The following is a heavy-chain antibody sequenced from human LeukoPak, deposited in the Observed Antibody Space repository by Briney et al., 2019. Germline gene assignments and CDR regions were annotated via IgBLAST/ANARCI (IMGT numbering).Heavy chain of an antibody. J-gene: IGHJ3*02. CDR1: GGSFSGYY. CDR2: ISHCGST. CDR3: AREGIVVVPAAIDDAFDI. Sequence: PSETLSLTCAVYGGSFSGYYWSWIRQPPGKGLERIGEISHCGSTNYNPSLKSRVTISVDTSKNQFSLKLSSVTAADTAVYYCAREGIVVVPAAIDDAFDIWGQGTMVTVSS. D-gene: IGHD2-2*01. V-gene: IGHV4-34*01.